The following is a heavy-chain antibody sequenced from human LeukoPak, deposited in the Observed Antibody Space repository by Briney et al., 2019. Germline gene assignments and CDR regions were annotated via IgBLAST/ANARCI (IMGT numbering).Heavy chain of an antibody. V-gene: IGHV3-30-3*01. CDR1: GFAFSSYA. CDR3: AKDWKFYYVSGSFFPDN. D-gene: IGHD3-10*01. CDR2: ISHDGSKK. J-gene: IGHJ4*02. Sequence: GGSLRLSCAASGFAFSSYAVHWVRQAPGKGLECVAVISHDGSKKYYADFVKGRFTISRDNSKNTLYLHMNSLIPEDTAVYSCAKDWKFYYVSGSFFPDNWGQGTLVTVSS.